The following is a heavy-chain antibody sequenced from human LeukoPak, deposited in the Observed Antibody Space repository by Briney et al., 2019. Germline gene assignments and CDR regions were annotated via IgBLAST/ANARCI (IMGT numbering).Heavy chain of an antibody. CDR2: ISYDGSNK. Sequence: GGSLRLSCAASGFTFSGYPIHWVRQAPGKGLEWVAVISYDGSNKYYADSVKGRFTISRDNAKNSLYLQMNSLRAEDTAVYYCAAISYLAFDIWGQGTMVTVSS. V-gene: IGHV3-30-3*01. CDR1: GFTFSGYP. J-gene: IGHJ3*02. D-gene: IGHD2/OR15-2a*01. CDR3: AAISYLAFDI.